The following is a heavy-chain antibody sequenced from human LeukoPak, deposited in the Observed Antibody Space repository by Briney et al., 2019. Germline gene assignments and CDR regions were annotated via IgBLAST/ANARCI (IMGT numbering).Heavy chain of an antibody. Sequence: PGGSLRLSCAASGFTFSSYSMNWVRQAPGKGLEWVSYISSSSSTIYYADSVKGRFTISRDNAKNSLYLQMNSLRDEDTAVYYGXRGXSSSWYLNFDYWGQGTXVTVS. CDR3: XRGXSSSWYLNFDY. V-gene: IGHV3-48*02. J-gene: IGHJ4*02. CDR2: ISSSSSTI. CDR1: GFTFSSYS. D-gene: IGHD6-13*01.